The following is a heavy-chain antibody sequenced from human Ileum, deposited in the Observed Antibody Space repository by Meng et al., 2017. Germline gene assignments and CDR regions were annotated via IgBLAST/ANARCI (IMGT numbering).Heavy chain of an antibody. CDR2: IYPHNGAT. J-gene: IGHJ4*02. V-gene: IGHV1-2*06. CDR1: GYTFTGKN. D-gene: IGHD6-19*01. CDR3: ARGVAEN. Sequence: QVRLVPLGAEVQRPGASGKVSCKTSGYTFTGKNIHWVRQAPGQGLEWMGRIYPHNGATNYAQTFQGRVTMTGDTSIATAYMELNRLTSDDMAVYYCARGVAENWGQGTLVTVSS.